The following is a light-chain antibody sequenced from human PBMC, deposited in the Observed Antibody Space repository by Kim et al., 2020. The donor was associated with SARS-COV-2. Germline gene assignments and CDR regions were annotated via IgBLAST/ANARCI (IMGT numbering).Light chain of an antibody. J-gene: IGKJ1*01. CDR3: QQYGSSPWT. Sequence: EIVLTQSPGTLSLSPGERATLSCRASQSVSSSYLAWYQQKPGQAPRLLIYGASSGATGIPDRFSGSGSGTDFTLTISRLEPEDFAVYYGQQYGSSPWTFGQGTKVGIK. CDR1: QSVSSSY. V-gene: IGKV3-20*01. CDR2: GAS.